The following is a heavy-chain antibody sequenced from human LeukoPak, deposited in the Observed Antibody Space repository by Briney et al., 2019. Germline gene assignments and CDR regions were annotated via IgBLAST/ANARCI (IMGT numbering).Heavy chain of an antibody. V-gene: IGHV3-7*04. CDR3: ARVIAAADSNWFDP. J-gene: IGHJ5*02. Sequence: GGSLGLSCAASGFTFSSYWMSWVRQAPGKGLEWVANIKQDGSEKYYVDSVKGRFTISRDNAKNSLYLQMNSLRAEDTAVYYCARVIAAADSNWFDPWGQGTLVTVSS. CDR2: IKQDGSEK. CDR1: GFTFSSYW. D-gene: IGHD6-13*01.